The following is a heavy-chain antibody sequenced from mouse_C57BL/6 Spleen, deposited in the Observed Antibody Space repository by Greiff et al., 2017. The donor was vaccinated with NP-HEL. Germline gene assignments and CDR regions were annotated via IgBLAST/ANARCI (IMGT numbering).Heavy chain of an antibody. Sequence: EVKLVESGGGLVKPGGSLKLSCAASGFTFSDYGMHWVRQAPEKGLEWVAYISSGSSTIYYADTVKGRFTISRDNAKNTLFLQMTSLRSEDTAVYYCARYYYGRAWFAYWGQGTLVTVSA. CDR1: GFTFSDYG. J-gene: IGHJ3*01. CDR3: ARYYYGRAWFAY. CDR2: ISSGSSTI. V-gene: IGHV5-17*01. D-gene: IGHD1-1*01.